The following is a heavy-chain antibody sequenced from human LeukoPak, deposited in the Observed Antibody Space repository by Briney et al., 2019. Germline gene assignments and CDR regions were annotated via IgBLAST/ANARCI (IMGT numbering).Heavy chain of an antibody. CDR2: ISSTSSYI. J-gene: IGHJ4*02. CDR1: GFTFTSYA. CDR3: ARGFSGDSKFDY. D-gene: IGHD2-15*01. Sequence: PGGSLRLFCAASGFTFTSYAIHWVRQAPGKGLEWVSSISSTSSYIYYAGSVKGRFTISRDNAKNSVCLQMNTLRADDTAMYYCARGFSGDSKFDYWGQGTLVSVSS. V-gene: IGHV3-21*06.